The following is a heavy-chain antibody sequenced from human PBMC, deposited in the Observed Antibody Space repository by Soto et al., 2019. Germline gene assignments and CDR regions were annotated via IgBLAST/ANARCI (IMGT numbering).Heavy chain of an antibody. J-gene: IGHJ4*02. D-gene: IGHD3-22*01. CDR3: AREGMAEDSSGGSFDY. CDR2: IYWDDDK. CDR1: GFSLSTSGVG. Sequence: QITLKESGPTLVKPTQTLTLTCTFSGFSLSTSGVGVGWIRQPPGKALEWLALIYWDDDKRYSPSLKSRLPITQDTSKNQVVLTMTNMDPVDTATYYCAREGMAEDSSGGSFDYWGQGTLVTVSS. V-gene: IGHV2-5*02.